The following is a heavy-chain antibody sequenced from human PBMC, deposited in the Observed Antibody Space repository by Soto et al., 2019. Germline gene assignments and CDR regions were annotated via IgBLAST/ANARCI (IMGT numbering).Heavy chain of an antibody. CDR2: IYYSGNT. CDR3: ARVGYGDYLVDY. D-gene: IGHD4-17*01. CDR1: SGSISSSSSY. V-gene: IGHV4-39*07. Sequence: SETLSLTCTFSSGSISSSSSYWGWIRQPPGKGLEWIGSIYYSGNTYYNPSLKSRVTISIDSSKNQFSLKLSSVTAADTAVYYCARVGYGDYLVDYWGQGTLVTVSS. J-gene: IGHJ4*02.